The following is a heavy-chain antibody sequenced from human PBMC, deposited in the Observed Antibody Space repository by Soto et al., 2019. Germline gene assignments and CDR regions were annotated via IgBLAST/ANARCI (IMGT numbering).Heavy chain of an antibody. J-gene: IGHJ4*02. CDR2: IIPIFGTA. V-gene: IGHV1-69*01. CDR1: GGTFSSYA. CDR3: ARDRAYSSGWWASAY. Sequence: QVQLVQSGAEVKKPGSSVKVSCKASGGTFSSYAISWVRQAPGQGLEWMGGIIPIFGTANYAQKFKGRVTMTADEPTSTAYMELSSMRSEDTAVYYCARDRAYSSGWWASAYWGQGTLVTFSS. D-gene: IGHD6-19*01.